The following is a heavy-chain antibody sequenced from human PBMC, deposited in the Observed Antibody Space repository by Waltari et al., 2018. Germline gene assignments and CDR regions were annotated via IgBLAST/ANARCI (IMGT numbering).Heavy chain of an antibody. Sequence: EMQLVASGAGLVQPGGSLRLPCAASGFTFSDSYMHWVRQAPRHGLEWVGRTRNKARSHTREYAASVKGRFTISSDDSKNSLYLQMNSLKTEDTAVYYCARAVNYYGSGSYYGMDVWGQGTTVTVSS. V-gene: IGHV3-72*01. D-gene: IGHD3-10*01. J-gene: IGHJ6*02. CDR1: GFTFSDSY. CDR3: ARAVNYYGSGSYYGMDV. CDR2: TRNKARSHTR.